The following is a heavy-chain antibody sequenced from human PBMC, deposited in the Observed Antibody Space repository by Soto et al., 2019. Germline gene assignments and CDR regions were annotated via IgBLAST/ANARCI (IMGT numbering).Heavy chain of an antibody. CDR1: GFTFSSYA. J-gene: IGHJ6*03. D-gene: IGHD3-3*01. CDR2: ISGSGGST. Sequence: GGSLRLSCAASGFTFSSYAMSWVRQAPGKGLEWVPAISGSGGSTYYADSVKGRFTISRDNSKNTLYLQMNSLRAEDTAVYYCAKVNDFWSGYYHYYYYMDVWGKGTTVTVSS. V-gene: IGHV3-23*01. CDR3: AKVNDFWSGYYHYYYYMDV.